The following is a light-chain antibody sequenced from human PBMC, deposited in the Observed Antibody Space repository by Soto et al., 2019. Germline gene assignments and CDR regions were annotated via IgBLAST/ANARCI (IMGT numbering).Light chain of an antibody. V-gene: IGLV2-23*02. Sequence: QSVLTQPASVSGSPGQSITISCTGTSSDVGSYNLVSWYKQHPGKAPKLMIYEVSKRPSGVSNRFSGSKSGNTASLTISGLQAEDEADYYCCSYASSTSYVFGTGTKVTVL. CDR1: SSDVGSYNL. J-gene: IGLJ1*01. CDR3: CSYASSTSYV. CDR2: EVS.